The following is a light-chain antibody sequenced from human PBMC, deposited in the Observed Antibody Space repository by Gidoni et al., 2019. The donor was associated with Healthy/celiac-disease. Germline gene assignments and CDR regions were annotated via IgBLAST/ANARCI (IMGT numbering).Light chain of an antibody. J-gene: IGKJ1*01. CDR2: DAS. CDR3: QQRSNSWT. Sequence: EIVLTQSPATLSLSPGERATLSCRASQSVSSYLAWYQQKPGQAPRLLIYDASNRSTGIPARFSGSGSGTDFTLTISILEPEDFAGYYCQQRSNSWTFGQXTKVEIK. V-gene: IGKV3-11*01. CDR1: QSVSSY.